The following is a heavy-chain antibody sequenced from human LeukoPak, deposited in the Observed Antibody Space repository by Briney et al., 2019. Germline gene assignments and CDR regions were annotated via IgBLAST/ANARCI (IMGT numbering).Heavy chain of an antibody. D-gene: IGHD3-10*01. CDR2: INPNNGDT. CDR1: GYTFTGYS. V-gene: IGHV1-2*02. CDR3: ARQRGGDAYDL. Sequence: EASVKVSCKASGYTFTGYSIHWVRQAPGQRLECLGWINPNNGDTNYAQRFQGRVTMTSDTSFSAAYMDLSSLRSDDTAIYYCARQRGGDAYDLWGQGTMVTVSS. J-gene: IGHJ3*01.